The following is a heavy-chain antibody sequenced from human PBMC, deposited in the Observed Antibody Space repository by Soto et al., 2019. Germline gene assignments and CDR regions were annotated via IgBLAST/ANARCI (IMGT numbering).Heavy chain of an antibody. D-gene: IGHD2-21*02. J-gene: IGHJ4*02. V-gene: IGHV3-30*18. CDR3: AKAAFGDLPLPLFDY. CDR1: GFTFSSYG. CDR2: ISYDGSNK. Sequence: QVQLVESGGGVVQPGRSLRLSCAASGFTFSSYGMHWVRQAPGKGLEWVAVISYDGSNKYYADSVKGRFTISRDNSKNALYLQISSLRAEDTAVYYCAKAAFGDLPLPLFDYWGQGTLVTVSS.